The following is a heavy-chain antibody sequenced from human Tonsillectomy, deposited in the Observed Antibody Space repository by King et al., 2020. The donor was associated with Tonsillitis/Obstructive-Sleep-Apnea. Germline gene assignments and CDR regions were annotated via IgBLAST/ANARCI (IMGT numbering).Heavy chain of an antibody. CDR3: AREREQPRAMDV. J-gene: IGHJ6*04. CDR1: GGSFSGYY. D-gene: IGHD1/OR15-1a*01. Sequence: VQLQQLGAGLLKPSETLSLTCAVYGGSFSGYYWSGFRQPPGKGLEGIGEIDHSGSTNSNPSLKSRVTISVDTSKNLFSLKLRSVTAAGTAVYYCAREREQPRAMDVWGKGTTVTASS. CDR2: IDHSGST. V-gene: IGHV4-34*01.